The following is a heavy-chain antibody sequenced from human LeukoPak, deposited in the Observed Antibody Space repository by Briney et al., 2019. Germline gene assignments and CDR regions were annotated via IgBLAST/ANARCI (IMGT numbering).Heavy chain of an antibody. CDR1: GFTFGTYA. D-gene: IGHD5-18*01. V-gene: IGHV3-49*03. CDR3: TRYSGRTDY. CDR2: IRSKTYGGTT. J-gene: IGHJ4*02. Sequence: GGSLRLSCTSSGFTFGTYAVCWFRQAPGKGLEWVAFIRSKTYGGTTEYAASVKGRFTISRDDSKSIAYLQMNSLKTEDTAVYYCTRYSGRTDYWGQGTLVSVSS.